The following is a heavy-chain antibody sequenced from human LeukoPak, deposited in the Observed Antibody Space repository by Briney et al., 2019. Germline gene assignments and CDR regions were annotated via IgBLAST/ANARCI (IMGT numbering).Heavy chain of an antibody. CDR3: ARDSSGYYFKSSWYFDL. D-gene: IGHD3-22*01. Sequence: ASVKVSCKASGYTFTGYYMHWVRQAPGQGLEWMGWINPNSGGTNYAQKFQGRVTMTRDASISTAYMELSRLRSDDTAVYYCARDSSGYYFKSSWYFDLWGRGTLVTVSS. CDR2: INPNSGGT. CDR1: GYTFTGYY. V-gene: IGHV1-2*02. J-gene: IGHJ2*01.